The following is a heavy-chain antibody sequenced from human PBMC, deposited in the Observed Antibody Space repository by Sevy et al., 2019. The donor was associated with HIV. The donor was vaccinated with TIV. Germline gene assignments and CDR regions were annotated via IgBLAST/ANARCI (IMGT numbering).Heavy chain of an antibody. CDR2: LSFGCGEI. J-gene: IGHJ4*02. D-gene: IGHD2-8*01. CDR1: GFTFSKYS. Sequence: GGSLRLSCGASGFTFSKYSMSWVRQPPGKGLEWVSTLSFGCGEINYADSVKGRFTISRDNSKSSMYLQMNNLRPEDTAVYYCAREGCTKPHDYWGQGTLVTVSS. CDR3: AREGCTKPHDY. V-gene: IGHV3-23*01.